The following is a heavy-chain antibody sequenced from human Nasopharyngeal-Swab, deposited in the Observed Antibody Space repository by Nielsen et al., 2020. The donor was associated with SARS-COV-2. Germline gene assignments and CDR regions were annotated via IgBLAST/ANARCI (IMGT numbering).Heavy chain of an antibody. J-gene: IGHJ6*02. CDR3: ARDKFVRGYNYGMDV. V-gene: IGHV3-30*03. Sequence: GESLKISCAASGFTFSSYGMHWVRQAPGKGLEWVAVISYDGSNKYYADSVKGRFTISRDNSKNTLYLQMNSLRAEDTAVYYCARDKFVRGYNYGMDVWGQGTTVTVSS. CDR2: ISYDGSNK. CDR1: GFTFSSYG. D-gene: IGHD3-10*01.